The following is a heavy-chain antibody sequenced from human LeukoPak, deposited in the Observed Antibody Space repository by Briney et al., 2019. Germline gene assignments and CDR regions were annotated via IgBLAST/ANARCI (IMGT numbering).Heavy chain of an antibody. CDR1: GFTFSSYA. J-gene: IGHJ4*02. Sequence: GGSLRLSCAASGFTFSSYAMSWVRQAPGKGLEWVSAISGSGGSTYYADSVKGRFTISRGNSKNTLYLQMNSLRAEDTAVYYCARGGNWNYFDYWGQGTLVTVSS. D-gene: IGHD1-20*01. CDR3: ARGGNWNYFDY. V-gene: IGHV3-23*01. CDR2: ISGSGGST.